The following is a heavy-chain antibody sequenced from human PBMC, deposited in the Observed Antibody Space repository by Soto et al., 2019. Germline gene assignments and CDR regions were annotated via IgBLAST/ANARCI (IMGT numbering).Heavy chain of an antibody. CDR1: GFTFTSHA. V-gene: IGHV3-30*18. D-gene: IGHD1-20*01. CDR2: ISYDEIDK. J-gene: IGHJ4*02. CDR3: AKEFHSWNYFDY. Sequence: GGSLRLSCAASGFTFTSHAMHWVRQTPGKGLEWVAAISYDEIDKKYADSVKGRFTISRDNFRNTLYLQMNSLRAEDTAVYYCAKEFHSWNYFDYWGQGTLVTVSS.